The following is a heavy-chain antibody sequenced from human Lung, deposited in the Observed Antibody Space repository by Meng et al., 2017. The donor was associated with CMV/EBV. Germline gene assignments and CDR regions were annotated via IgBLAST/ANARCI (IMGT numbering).Heavy chain of an antibody. Sequence: GESLKISCSASGFTFNIYSMNWVRQAPGKGLEWISYISSTSTLIYTADSVKGRFVTSRDNARNSLFLEMNNLRVDDTAVYYCTRDQRRVGATWSAWREPGGQGTLVTGSS. CDR1: GFTFNIYS. D-gene: IGHD1-26*01. CDR2: ISSTSTLI. J-gene: IGHJ5*02. CDR3: TRDQRRVGATWSAWREP. V-gene: IGHV3-48*04.